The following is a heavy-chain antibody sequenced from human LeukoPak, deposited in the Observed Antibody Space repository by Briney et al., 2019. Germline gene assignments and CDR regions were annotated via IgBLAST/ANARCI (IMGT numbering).Heavy chain of an antibody. Sequence: GGSLRLSCAASGFTFSSYWMSWVRQAPGKGLEWVANIKQDGSEKYYVDSVKGRFTISRDNAKNSLFLQMNSLRTEDTAFYYCAKDYGYSNDWYLIDYWGQGTLVTVSS. CDR3: AKDYGYSNDWYLIDY. CDR2: IKQDGSEK. J-gene: IGHJ4*02. D-gene: IGHD6-13*01. CDR1: GFTFSSYW. V-gene: IGHV3-7*03.